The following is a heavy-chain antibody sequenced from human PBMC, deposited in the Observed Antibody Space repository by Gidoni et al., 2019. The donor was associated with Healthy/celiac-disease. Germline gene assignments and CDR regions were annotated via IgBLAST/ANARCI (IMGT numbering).Heavy chain of an antibody. D-gene: IGHD3-22*01. CDR3: ARGPGYYDSSGYYYSHFDY. Sequence: QVQLVQSGAEVKKPGSSVKVSCKASGGTFSSYAISWVRQAPGQGLEWMGGIIPIFGTANYAQKFQGRVTITADKSTSTAYMELSSLRSEDTAVYYCARGPGYYDSSGYYYSHFDYWGQGTLVTVSS. CDR2: IIPIFGTA. CDR1: GGTFSSYA. V-gene: IGHV1-69*06. J-gene: IGHJ4*02.